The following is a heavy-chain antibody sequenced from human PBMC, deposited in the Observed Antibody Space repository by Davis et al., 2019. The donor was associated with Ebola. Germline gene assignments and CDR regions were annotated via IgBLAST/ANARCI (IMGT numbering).Heavy chain of an antibody. CDR1: GDSISTYY. V-gene: IGHV4-59*01. CDR2: INYSGRT. J-gene: IGHJ5*02. D-gene: IGHD3-10*01. Sequence: GSLRLSCTVSGDSISTYYWGWIRQPPGEGLEWIGNINYSGRTNHNPSLKSRVTISIDASKNQFSLELSSVTAADTAVYFCAKEGDYYGSGPPFDIWGQGTLVTVSS. CDR3: AKEGDYYGSGPPFDI.